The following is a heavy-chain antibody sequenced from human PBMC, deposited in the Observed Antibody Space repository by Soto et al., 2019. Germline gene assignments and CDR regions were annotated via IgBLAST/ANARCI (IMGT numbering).Heavy chain of an antibody. Sequence: TLSLTCTVSGGSISSYYWSWIRQPPGKGLEWIGYIYYSGSTNYNPSLKSRVTISVDTSKNQFSLKLSSVTAADTAVYYCARHPPTLLEWWGYERCDFDYWGQGTLVTVSS. J-gene: IGHJ4*02. CDR3: ARHPPTLLEWWGYERCDFDY. CDR2: IYYSGST. V-gene: IGHV4-59*08. D-gene: IGHD3-3*01. CDR1: GGSISSYY.